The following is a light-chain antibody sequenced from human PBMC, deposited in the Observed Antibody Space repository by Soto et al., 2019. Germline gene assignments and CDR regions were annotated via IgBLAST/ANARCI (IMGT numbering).Light chain of an antibody. V-gene: IGLV2-11*01. CDR2: DVN. CDR3: CSYAGTPDV. Sequence: QSALTQPRSVSGSPGQSVTISCTGTSRDVGAFNYVSWYQQHPGKAPKFIIYDVNKRPSGVPGRFSGSKSGNTASLTISGLQAEDEGEYYCCSYAGTPDVFGTGTKLTVL. J-gene: IGLJ1*01. CDR1: SRDVGAFNY.